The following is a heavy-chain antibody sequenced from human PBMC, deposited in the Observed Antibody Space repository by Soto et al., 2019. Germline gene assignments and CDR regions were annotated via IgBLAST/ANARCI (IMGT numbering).Heavy chain of an antibody. CDR1: GFTFDDYG. J-gene: IGHJ4*02. Sequence: EVQLVESGGGVLRPGGSLRLSCAASGFTFDDYGMSWARQAPGKGLEWVSGVNWNGGSTGYADSVKGRFTISRDNAKTSLYRQMNSRRAEDTAFYYCVRGAGLSFAYWGQGTLVTVSS. CDR2: VNWNGGST. V-gene: IGHV3-20*04. CDR3: VRGAGLSFAY.